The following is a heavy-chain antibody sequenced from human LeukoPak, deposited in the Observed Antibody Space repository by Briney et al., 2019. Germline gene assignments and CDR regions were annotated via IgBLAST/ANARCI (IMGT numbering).Heavy chain of an antibody. J-gene: IGHJ4*02. CDR3: ARHAGGSYYNPEYYFDY. V-gene: IGHV4-39*01. CDR1: GGSISSSSYY. CDR2: IYYSGST. D-gene: IGHD1-26*01. Sequence: SETLSLTCTVSGGSISSSSYYWGWIRQPPGKGLEWIGSIYYSGSTYYNPSLKSRVTISVDTSKNQFSLKLSSVTAADTAVYYCARHAGGSYYNPEYYFDYWGQGTLVTVSS.